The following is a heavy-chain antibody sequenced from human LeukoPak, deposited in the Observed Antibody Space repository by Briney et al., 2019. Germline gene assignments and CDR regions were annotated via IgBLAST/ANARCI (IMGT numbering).Heavy chain of an antibody. D-gene: IGHD3-22*01. V-gene: IGHV4-59*08. CDR3: ARFRITMIVPDEDAFDI. Sequence: SETLSLTCTVSGGSISSYYWSWIRQPPGKGLEWIGYIYYSGSTNYNPSLKSRVTMSVDTSKNQFSLKLSSVTAADTAVYYCARFRITMIVPDEDAFDIWGQGTMVTVSS. CDR1: GGSISSYY. J-gene: IGHJ3*02. CDR2: IYYSGST.